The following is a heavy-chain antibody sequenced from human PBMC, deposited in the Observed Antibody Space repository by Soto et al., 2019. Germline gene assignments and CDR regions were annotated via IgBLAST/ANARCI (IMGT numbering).Heavy chain of an antibody. J-gene: IGHJ4*02. CDR1: GFTFSSYA. CDR3: AKGRPRRKGYSSGWYWDY. V-gene: IGHV3-23*01. D-gene: IGHD6-19*01. CDR2: ISGSGGST. Sequence: GGSLRLSCAASGFTFSSYAMSWVRQAPGKGLEWVSAISGSGGSTYYADSVKGRFTISRDNSKNTLYLQMNSLRAEDTAVYYCAKGRPRRKGYSSGWYWDYWGQGTLVTVSS.